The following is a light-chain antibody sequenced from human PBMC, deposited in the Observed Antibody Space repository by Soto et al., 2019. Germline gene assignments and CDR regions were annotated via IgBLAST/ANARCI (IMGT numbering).Light chain of an antibody. V-gene: IGKV1-39*01. J-gene: IGKJ1*01. CDR1: QSISDY. CDR3: QQSYTTLGT. CDR2: GAS. Sequence: DIQLTQSPSSLSASVGDRVIITCRASQSISDYANWFQQKPGRAPKLLIYGASSLQGGVPSRFSGSGSGTDFTLTISSLQPEDFATYYCQQSYTTLGTFGQGTKVDFK.